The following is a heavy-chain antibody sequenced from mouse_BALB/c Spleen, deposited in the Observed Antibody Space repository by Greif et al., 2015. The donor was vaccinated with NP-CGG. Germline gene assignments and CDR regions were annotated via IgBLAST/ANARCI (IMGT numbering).Heavy chain of an antibody. CDR2: IDPENGNT. CDR1: GFNIKDYY. CDR3: ARKGTLGLLAY. J-gene: IGHJ3*01. V-gene: IGHV14-1*02. Sequence: EVKLVESGAELVRPGALVKLSCKASGFNIKDYYMHWVKQRPEQGLEWIGWIDPENGNTIYDPKFQGKASITADTSSNTAYLQLSSLTSEDTAVYYCARKGTLGLLAYWGQGTLVTVSA. D-gene: IGHD3-1*01.